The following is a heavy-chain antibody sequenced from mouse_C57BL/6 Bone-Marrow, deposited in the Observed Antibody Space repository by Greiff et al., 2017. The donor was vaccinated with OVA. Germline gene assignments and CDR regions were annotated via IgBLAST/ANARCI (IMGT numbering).Heavy chain of an antibody. V-gene: IGHV2-9-1*01. CDR3: ATIYYGYDGAWFAY. D-gene: IGHD2-2*01. J-gene: IGHJ3*01. CDR2: IWTGGGT. CDR1: GFSLTSYA. Sequence: QVQLKESGPGLVAPSQCLSITCTVSGFSLTSYAISWVRQPPGKGLEWLGVIWTGGGTNYNSALKYRLSISKDNSKSQVFLKMNSLQTDDTARYYCATIYYGYDGAWFAYWGQGTLVTVSA.